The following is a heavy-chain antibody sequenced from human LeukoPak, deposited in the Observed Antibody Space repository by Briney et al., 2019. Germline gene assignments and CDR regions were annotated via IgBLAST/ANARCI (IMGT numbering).Heavy chain of an antibody. CDR3: ARVPPRIAGQELYYLDY. Sequence: ASVKVSCKVSGYTLTELSMHWVRQAPGKGLEWMGGFDPEDGETIYAQKFQGRVTMTEDTSTDTAYMELSSLRSEDTAVYYCARVPPRIAGQELYYLDYWGQGTLVTVSS. D-gene: IGHD6-13*01. CDR1: GYTLTELS. CDR2: FDPEDGET. V-gene: IGHV1-24*01. J-gene: IGHJ4*02.